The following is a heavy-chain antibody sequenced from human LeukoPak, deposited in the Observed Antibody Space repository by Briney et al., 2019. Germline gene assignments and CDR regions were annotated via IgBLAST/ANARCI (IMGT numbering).Heavy chain of an antibody. J-gene: IGHJ6*03. Sequence: PSETLSLTCAVYGGSFSGYYWSWIRQPPGKGLEWIGEINHGGSTNYNPSLKSRVTISVDTSKNQFSLKLSSVTAADTAVYYCARGLEQWLVKYYYYMDVWGKGTTVTVSS. CDR3: ARGLEQWLVKYYYYMDV. CDR1: GGSFSGYY. D-gene: IGHD6-19*01. V-gene: IGHV4-34*01. CDR2: INHGGST.